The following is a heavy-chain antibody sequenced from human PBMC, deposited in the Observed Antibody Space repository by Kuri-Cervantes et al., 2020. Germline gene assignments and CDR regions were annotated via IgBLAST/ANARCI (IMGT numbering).Heavy chain of an antibody. J-gene: IGHJ4*02. CDR2: ISWDGGST. Sequence: GESLKISCAASGFTFDDYTMHWVRQAPGKGLEWVSLISWDGGSTYYADSVKGRFTISRDNSKNTLYLQMNSLRAEDTAVYYCAKEKTNWLLNYFDYWGQGTLVTVSS. CDR3: AKEKTNWLLNYFDY. CDR1: GFTFDDYT. D-gene: IGHD1-1*01. V-gene: IGHV3-43*01.